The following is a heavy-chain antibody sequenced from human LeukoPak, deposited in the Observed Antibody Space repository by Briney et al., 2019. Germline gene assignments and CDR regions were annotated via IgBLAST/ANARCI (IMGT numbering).Heavy chain of an antibody. Sequence: AGGSLRLTCAASGFTFSSYWMHWVRHAPGKGLVWVSRINNDGSSTNYADSVKGRFTISRDNAKNTLYLQVNSLRAEDTAVYYCATGQGHGMDVWGQGTTVTVSS. CDR1: GFTFSSYW. CDR2: INNDGSST. D-gene: IGHD1-14*01. CDR3: ATGQGHGMDV. V-gene: IGHV3-74*01. J-gene: IGHJ6*02.